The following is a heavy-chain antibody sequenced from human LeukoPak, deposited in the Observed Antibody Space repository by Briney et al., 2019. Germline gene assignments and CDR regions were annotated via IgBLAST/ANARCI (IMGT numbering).Heavy chain of an antibody. CDR3: ARGSALGFGEWGFDY. J-gene: IGHJ4*02. CDR2: IGTAGDP. V-gene: IGHV3-13*05. CDR1: GFTFSSYD. D-gene: IGHD3-10*01. Sequence: GGSLRLSCAASGFTFSSYDMHWVRPATGKGLEWVSAIGTAGDPYYPGSVKGRLTISRENAKNSLYLQMNSLRAGDTAVYYWARGSALGFGEWGFDYWGQGTLVTVSS.